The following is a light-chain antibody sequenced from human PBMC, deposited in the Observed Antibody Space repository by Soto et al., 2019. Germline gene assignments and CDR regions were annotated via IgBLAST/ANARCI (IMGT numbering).Light chain of an antibody. CDR2: GTS. CDR3: QPYGSSPPT. CDR1: RGVTNNY. V-gene: IGKV3-20*01. Sequence: EIVLTQSPGTLSLSPGESATLSCRASRGVTNNYLAWYQRKPGQAPRLLIYGTSYRATDIPRRFSGSGSGTDFTLTISRLEPEDFPGSYCQPYGSSPPTFGQGPKVESK. J-gene: IGKJ1*01.